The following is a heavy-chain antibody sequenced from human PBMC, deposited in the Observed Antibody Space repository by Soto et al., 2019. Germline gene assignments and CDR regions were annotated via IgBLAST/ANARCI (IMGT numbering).Heavy chain of an antibody. CDR3: ARGKYYYYYCAMDV. CDR1: GVSFSGYY. J-gene: IGHJ6*02. D-gene: IGHD2-2*01. CDR2: ISHSGNT. Sequence: ETLSLTCAVSGVSFSGYYWSWIRQSPGKGLEWIGEISHSGNTNYNPSLKSRVTISVDTSKNQFSLKLSSVTAADTAMYYCARGKYYYYYCAMDVWGQGTTVTVSS. V-gene: IGHV4-34*01.